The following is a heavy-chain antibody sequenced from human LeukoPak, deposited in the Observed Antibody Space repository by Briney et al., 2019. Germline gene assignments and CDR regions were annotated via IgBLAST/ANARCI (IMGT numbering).Heavy chain of an antibody. D-gene: IGHD4-17*01. CDR3: ARDYSGDHVL. CDR2: LFNNGST. V-gene: IGHV4-4*08. J-gene: IGHJ4*02. CDR1: GGSISSYY. Sequence: SETLSLTCTVPGGSISSYYWSWIRQPPGKGLEWIGYLFNNGSTNYNPSLKSRVTISVDTSKNQFSLKLSSVTAADTAVYYCARDYSGDHVLWGQGTLVTVSS.